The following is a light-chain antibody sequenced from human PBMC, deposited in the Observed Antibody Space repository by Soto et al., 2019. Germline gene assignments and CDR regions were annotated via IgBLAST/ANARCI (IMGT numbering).Light chain of an antibody. CDR3: SSYTSSISWV. CDR2: DVS. J-gene: IGLJ2*01. CDR1: SSDVGGYNY. V-gene: IGLV2-14*01. Sequence: QSALTQPASVSGSPGQSITISCTGTSSDVGGYNYVSWYQQHPGKAPKLMIYDVSNRPSGVSSRFSGSKSGNTASLTISGLQAEDEADYYCSSYTSSISWVFGGGTKVTVL.